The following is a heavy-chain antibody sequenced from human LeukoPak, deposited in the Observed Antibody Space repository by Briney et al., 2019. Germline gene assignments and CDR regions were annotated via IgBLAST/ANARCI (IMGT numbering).Heavy chain of an antibody. CDR2: MSYSGSS. J-gene: IGHJ3*02. Sequence: PSETLSLTCTVSGGSISSSTYSWGWIRQPPGKGLEWIGSMSYSGSSYYYPSLKSRVTISVDTSKNQFSLKLSSVTAADTAVYFCARGPYSYDSSGAFDIWGQGTMVTVSS. CDR1: GGSISSSTYS. D-gene: IGHD3-22*01. V-gene: IGHV4-39*01. CDR3: ARGPYSYDSSGAFDI.